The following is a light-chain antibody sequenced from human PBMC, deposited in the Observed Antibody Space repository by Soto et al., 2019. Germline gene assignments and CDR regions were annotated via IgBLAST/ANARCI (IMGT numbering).Light chain of an antibody. Sequence: DIQMTQCPSSLSASVGDRFTITCLASQSISSYLNWYQQKPGKAPKLLIYAASSLQSGVPSRFSGSGSGTDFTLTISSLQPEDFATYYCQQSYSTPITFGQGTRLEIK. CDR1: QSISSY. CDR2: AAS. V-gene: IGKV1-39*01. CDR3: QQSYSTPIT. J-gene: IGKJ5*01.